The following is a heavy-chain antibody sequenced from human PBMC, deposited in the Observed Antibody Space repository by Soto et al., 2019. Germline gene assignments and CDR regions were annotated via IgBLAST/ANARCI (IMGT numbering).Heavy chain of an antibody. J-gene: IGHJ4*02. CDR2: ISGSGGST. CDR3: AKRYCSSTSCYKDY. Sequence: GGSLRLSCAASGFTFSSYAMSWVRQAPGKGLEWVSAISGSGGSTYYADSVKGRFTISRDNSKNTLYLQMNSLRAEDTAVYYCAKRYCSSTSCYKDYWGQGTLVIVSS. V-gene: IGHV3-23*01. CDR1: GFTFSSYA. D-gene: IGHD2-2*02.